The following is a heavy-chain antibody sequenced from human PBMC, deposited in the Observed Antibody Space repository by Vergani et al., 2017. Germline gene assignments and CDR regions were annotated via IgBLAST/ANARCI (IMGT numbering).Heavy chain of an antibody. CDR2: IFPTDSDT. CDR1: GYRFTSYW. J-gene: IGHJ6*02. V-gene: IGHV5-51*01. CDR3: ARTGNPYYYYGIDV. Sequence: EVKLVQSGVEVKKPGESLKISCKGSGYRFTSYWIAWVRHMPGKGLEWMGIIFPTDSDTKYSPSFQGQVTMSVDQSISTAYLQWDSLKASDTAMYFCARTGNPYYYYGIDVWGQGTTVTVSS.